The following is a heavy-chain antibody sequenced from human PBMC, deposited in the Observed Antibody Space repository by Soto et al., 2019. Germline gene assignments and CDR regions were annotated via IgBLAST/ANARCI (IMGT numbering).Heavy chain of an antibody. V-gene: IGHV1-18*01. CDR2: ISGYDAKT. CDR1: GYTFTSYG. Sequence: ASVKVSCKASGYTFTSYGISWVRQAPGQGLEWMGWISGYDAKTNYAQKLQGRVTMTTDTSTSTAYMELRSLRSDDTAVYYCAIGFLEWNYYYGMDVWGQGTTVTVSS. D-gene: IGHD3-3*01. CDR3: AIGFLEWNYYYGMDV. J-gene: IGHJ6*02.